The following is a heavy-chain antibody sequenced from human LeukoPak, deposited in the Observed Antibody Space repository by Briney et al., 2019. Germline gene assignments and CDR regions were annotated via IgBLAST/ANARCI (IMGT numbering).Heavy chain of an antibody. Sequence: GGSLRLSCAASGFTFSSYGMHWDRQAPGKGLEWVAFIRYDGSNKYYADSVKGRFTSSRDNSKNTLNLQMNSLRAEDTAVYYCAKGRRDGYNFDFDHWGQGTLVTVS. D-gene: IGHD5-24*01. CDR3: AKGRRDGYNFDFDH. CDR2: IRYDGSNK. CDR1: GFTFSSYG. V-gene: IGHV3-30*02. J-gene: IGHJ4*02.